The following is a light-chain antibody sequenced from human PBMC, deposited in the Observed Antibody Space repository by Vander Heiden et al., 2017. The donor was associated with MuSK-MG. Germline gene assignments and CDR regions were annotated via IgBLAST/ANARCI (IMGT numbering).Light chain of an antibody. CDR1: QNIYSY. V-gene: IGKV1-39*01. J-gene: IGKJ1*01. Sequence: DIQMTQSPSSLSASVGDRVTITCRASQNIYSYLNWYQQKPGKAPNLLIYAASNLRSGVPSRFSGSGSGTDFTLTMSSLQTEDFASYYCHESDSTPRTFGQGTKVEI. CDR3: HESDSTPRT. CDR2: AAS.